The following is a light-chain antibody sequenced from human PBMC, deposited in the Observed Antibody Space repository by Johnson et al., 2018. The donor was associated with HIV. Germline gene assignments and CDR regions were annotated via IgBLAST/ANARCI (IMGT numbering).Light chain of an antibody. CDR3: GTWDSSLSVYV. V-gene: IGLV1-51*01. CDR1: SSNIGYNY. J-gene: IGLJ1*01. Sequence: QSVLTQPPSVSAAPGQKVTISCSGSSSNIGYNYVSWYQQLQGTAPKLLIYDNNKRPSGIPDRFSGSKSGTSATLGITGLQTGDEADYYCGTWDSSLSVYVFGTGTKVTVL. CDR2: DNN.